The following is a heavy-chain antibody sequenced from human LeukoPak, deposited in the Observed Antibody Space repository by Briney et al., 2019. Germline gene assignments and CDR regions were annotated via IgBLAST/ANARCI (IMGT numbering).Heavy chain of an antibody. CDR1: GFTFSSYA. Sequence: GRSLRLSCAASGFTFSSYAMHWVRQAPGKGLEWVALISYDGNNKYYADSVKGRFIISRDNSKNTLYLQMNSLRAEDTAVYYCARDPKGGFSYGWGAFDIWAKGQWSPSLQ. CDR3: ARDPKGGFSYGWGAFDI. J-gene: IGHJ3*02. CDR2: ISYDGNNK. V-gene: IGHV3-30-3*01. D-gene: IGHD5-18*01.